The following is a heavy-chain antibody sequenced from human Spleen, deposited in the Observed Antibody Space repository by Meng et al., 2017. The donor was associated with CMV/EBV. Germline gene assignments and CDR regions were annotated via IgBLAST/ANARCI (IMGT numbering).Heavy chain of an antibody. CDR1: GYTITGYY. J-gene: IGHJ4*02. V-gene: IGHV1-2*02. Sequence: CYACGYTITGYYMCCVQQAPGRGQGWMGRNNPSSSNKNSAQKFRGRITMTRDTTISTAYMELGRLTANDTDVYYCAGGGSGWYEIVYWGQGTLVTVSS. D-gene: IGHD6-19*01. CDR3: AGGGSGWYEIVY. CDR2: NNPSSSNK.